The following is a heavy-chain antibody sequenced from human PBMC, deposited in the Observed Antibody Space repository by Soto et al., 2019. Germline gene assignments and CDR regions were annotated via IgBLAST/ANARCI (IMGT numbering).Heavy chain of an antibody. V-gene: IGHV3-53*01. CDR2: IYSGGST. CDR3: ARDGVFYDSSGYYSDY. CDR1: GFTVSSNY. Sequence: GGSLRLSCAASGFTVSSNYISWVRQAPGKGLEGVSVIYSGGSTYYADSVKGRFTLPRDKSKHTLYLQINSRRAEDTAVFYCARDGVFYDSSGYYSDYWGQGTLVTVSS. J-gene: IGHJ4*02. D-gene: IGHD3-22*01.